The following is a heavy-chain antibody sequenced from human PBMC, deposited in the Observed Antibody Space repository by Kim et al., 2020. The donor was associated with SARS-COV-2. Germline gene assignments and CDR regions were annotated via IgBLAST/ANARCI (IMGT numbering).Heavy chain of an antibody. Sequence: GGSLRLSCAASGFTFSDYYMSWILQAPGKGLEWVSYISSSSSYTNYADSVKGRFTISRDNAKNSLYLQMNSLRAEDTAVYYCARGGYSYSFDYWGQGTLVTVSS. CDR3: ARGGYSYSFDY. V-gene: IGHV3-11*03. D-gene: IGHD5-18*01. CDR1: GFTFSDYY. CDR2: ISSSSSYT. J-gene: IGHJ4*02.